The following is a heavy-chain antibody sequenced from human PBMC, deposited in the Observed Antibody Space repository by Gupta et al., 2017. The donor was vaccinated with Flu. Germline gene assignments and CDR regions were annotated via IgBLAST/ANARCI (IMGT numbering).Heavy chain of an antibody. CDR2: IKHSGRT. J-gene: IGHJ4*02. V-gene: IGHV4-34*01. CDR3: AIGRAGSPSGFDY. CDR1: NRYY. D-gene: IGHD3-10*01. Sequence: NRYYWCCIRQPPGNGLEWIGEIKHSGRTYYHPALKNRLTISVDPSKNQFSLNVRSVTAADTAVYYSAIGRAGSPSGFDYGGQGTMVTVYS.